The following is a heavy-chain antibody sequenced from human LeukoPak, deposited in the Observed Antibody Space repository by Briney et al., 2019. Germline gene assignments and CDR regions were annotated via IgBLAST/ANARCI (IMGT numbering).Heavy chain of an antibody. V-gene: IGHV1-8*01. CDR2: MNPNSGNT. Sequence: ASVKVSCKASGYTFTCYDINWVRQATGQGLEWMGWMNPNSGNTGYAQKFQGRVTMTRNTSISTAYMELSSLRSEDTAVYYCARGTTYCSSTSCYHYYYMDVWGKGTTVTVSS. D-gene: IGHD2-2*01. CDR3: ARGTTYCSSTSCYHYYYMDV. J-gene: IGHJ6*03. CDR1: GYTFTCYD.